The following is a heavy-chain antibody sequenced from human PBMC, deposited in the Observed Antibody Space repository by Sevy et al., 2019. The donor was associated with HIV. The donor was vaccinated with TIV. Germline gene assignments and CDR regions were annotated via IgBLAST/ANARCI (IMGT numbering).Heavy chain of an antibody. J-gene: IGHJ6*03. CDR3: ARQGEEGYSYGYYYYYYMDV. V-gene: IGHV4-38-2*01. CDR1: GYSISSGYY. Sequence: ETLSLTCAVSGYSISSGYYWGWIRQPPGKGLEWIGSIYHSGSTYYNPSLKSRVTISVDTSKNQFSLKLSSVTAADTAVYYCARQGEEGYSYGYYYYYYMDVWGKGTTVTVSS. CDR2: IYHSGST. D-gene: IGHD5-18*01.